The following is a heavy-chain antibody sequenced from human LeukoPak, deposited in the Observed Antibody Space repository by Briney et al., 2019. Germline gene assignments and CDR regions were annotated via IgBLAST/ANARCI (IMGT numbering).Heavy chain of an antibody. CDR2: ISAYNGNT. J-gene: IGHJ3*02. CDR1: GYTFTSYG. Sequence: ASVKVSCKASGYTFTSYGINWVRQAPGQGLEWMGWISAYNGNTNYAQKLQGRVTMTTDTSTSTAYMELRSLRSDDTAVYYCARDSRAYDFWSGYYTGAFDIWGQGTMVTVSS. CDR3: ARDSRAYDFWSGYYTGAFDI. V-gene: IGHV1-18*01. D-gene: IGHD3-3*01.